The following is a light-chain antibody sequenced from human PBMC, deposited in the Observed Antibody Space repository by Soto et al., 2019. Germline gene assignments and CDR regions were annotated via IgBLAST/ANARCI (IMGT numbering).Light chain of an antibody. Sequence: EVVLTQSPATLSLSPGERATLSCRASQNVRTFLDWYQQKPGQAPRLLIYGASNRATAIPARFSGSGSGTDFTLTISSLEPEDFAVYYCQQHSHWPPWTFGQGTRVEIQ. J-gene: IGKJ1*01. V-gene: IGKV3-11*01. CDR2: GAS. CDR1: QNVRTF. CDR3: QQHSHWPPWT.